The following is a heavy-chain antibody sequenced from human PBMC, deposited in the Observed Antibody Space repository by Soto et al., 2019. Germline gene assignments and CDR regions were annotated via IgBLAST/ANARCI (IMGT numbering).Heavy chain of an antibody. V-gene: IGHV1-58*02. J-gene: IGHJ4*02. CDR3: AAVGATRGMGFDY. Sequence: QMQLVQSGPEVKKPGTSVKVSCKASGFTFTSSAMRWVRQAHGQRLEWIGWIVVGSGNTNYAQKFQERVTITRDMSTSTAYMELSSLRSEDTGVYYCAAVGATRGMGFDYWGQGTLVTVSS. CDR1: GFTFTSSA. CDR2: IVVGSGNT. D-gene: IGHD1-26*01.